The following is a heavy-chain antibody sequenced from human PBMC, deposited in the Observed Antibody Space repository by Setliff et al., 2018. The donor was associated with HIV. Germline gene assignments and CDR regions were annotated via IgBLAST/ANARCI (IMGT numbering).Heavy chain of an antibody. J-gene: IGHJ6*02. CDR2: VKQDGTET. CDR1: GFRFRSYW. D-gene: IGHD5-12*01. Sequence: GGSLRLSCAASGFRFRSYWMSWVRQAPGKGLESVANVKQDGTETLYVDSVKGRFTISRDNSKNMLYLQMDSLRAEDTAVYYCARGSGYDKGAYHYYYGMDVWGQGTTVTVSS. CDR3: ARGSGYDKGAYHYYYGMDV. V-gene: IGHV3-7*03.